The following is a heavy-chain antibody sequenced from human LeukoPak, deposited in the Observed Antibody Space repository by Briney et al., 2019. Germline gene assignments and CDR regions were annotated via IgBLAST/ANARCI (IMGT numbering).Heavy chain of an antibody. CDR1: GYTFTSYY. CDR3: AKDIRVYDSPSGVDY. Sequence: EASVSVSCTTSGYTFTSYYIHWVRQAPGQGLEWMGIINPIGGTTDYPQKFQGRVTMTRDTSTSTVYMELSSLRAEDTAVYYCAKDIRVYDSPSGVDYWGQGTLVTVSS. CDR2: INPIGGTT. D-gene: IGHD3-22*01. J-gene: IGHJ4*02. V-gene: IGHV1-46*01.